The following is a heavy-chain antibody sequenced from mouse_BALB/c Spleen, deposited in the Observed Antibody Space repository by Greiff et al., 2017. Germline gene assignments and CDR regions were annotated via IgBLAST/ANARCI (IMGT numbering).Heavy chain of an antibody. CDR3: AREGIDAMDY. CDR1: GFTFSSYA. J-gene: IGHJ4*01. Sequence: EVNVVESGGGLVKPGGSLKLSCAASGFTFSSYAMSWVRQSPEKRLEWVAEISSGGSYTYYPDTVTGRFTISRDNAKNTLYLEMSSLRSEDTAMYYCAREGIDAMDYWGQGTSVTVSS. V-gene: IGHV5-9-4*01. CDR2: ISSGGSYT.